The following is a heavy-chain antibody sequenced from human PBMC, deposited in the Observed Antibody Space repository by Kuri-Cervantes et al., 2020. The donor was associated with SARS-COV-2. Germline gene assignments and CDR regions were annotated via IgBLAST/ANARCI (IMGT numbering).Heavy chain of an antibody. CDR1: GFSLSTSGVG. Sequence: SGPTLVKPTQTLTLTCTFSGFSLSTSGVGVGWIRQPPGKALEWLALIYWNDDKRYSPSLKSRLTITKDTSKTQVVLTMTNMDSVDTATYYCAHPSMVQYDKSGYIFDYWGQGTLVTVSS. CDR2: IYWNDDK. D-gene: IGHD3-22*01. CDR3: AHPSMVQYDKSGYIFDY. J-gene: IGHJ4*02. V-gene: IGHV2-5*01.